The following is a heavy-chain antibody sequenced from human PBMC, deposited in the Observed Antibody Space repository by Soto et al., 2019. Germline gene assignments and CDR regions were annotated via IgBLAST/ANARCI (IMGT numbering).Heavy chain of an antibody. CDR2: IYPGDSDT. Sequence: PGEALKISCKGSGFSFTSYWIGGVRQMPGKGLEWMGIIYPGDSDTRYSPSFQGQVTISADKSISTAYLQWSSLKASDTAMYYCATTDCSSTRCSESEAFESWGKVKMVTASS. CDR1: GFSFTSYW. V-gene: IGHV5-51*01. D-gene: IGHD2-2*01. CDR3: ATTDCSSTRCSESEAFES. J-gene: IGHJ3*02.